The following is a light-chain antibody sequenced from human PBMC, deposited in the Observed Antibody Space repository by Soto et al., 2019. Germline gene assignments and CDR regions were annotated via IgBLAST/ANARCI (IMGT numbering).Light chain of an antibody. CDR2: EVT. CDR1: SSDVGGYNY. J-gene: IGLJ3*02. CDR3: ISYTNPIAWV. V-gene: IGLV2-14*01. Sequence: QSALTQPASVSGSPGQSITISCTGTSSDVGGYNYVSWYQQHPGKAPKLMIYEVTNRPSGVSNRFSGSKSGNTASLTISGLQAEAEAHYYCISYTNPIAWVFGGVPNLTVL.